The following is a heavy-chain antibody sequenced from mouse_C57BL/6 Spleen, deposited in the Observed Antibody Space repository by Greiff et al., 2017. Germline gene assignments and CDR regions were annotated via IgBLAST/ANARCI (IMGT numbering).Heavy chain of an antibody. CDR3: TRSQTAQATGFAY. CDR1: GYTFTDYE. D-gene: IGHD3-2*02. J-gene: IGHJ3*01. V-gene: IGHV1-15*01. CDR2: IDPETGGT. Sequence: VQLQQSGAELVRPGASVTLSCKASGYTFTDYEMHWVKQTPVHGLEWIGAIDPETGGTAYNQKFKGKAILTADQSSSTAYMELRSLTSEDSAVYYCTRSQTAQATGFAYWGQGTLVTVSA.